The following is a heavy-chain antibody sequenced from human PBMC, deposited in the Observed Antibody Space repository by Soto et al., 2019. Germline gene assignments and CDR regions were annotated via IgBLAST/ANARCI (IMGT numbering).Heavy chain of an antibody. CDR3: ARRVGTMDV. D-gene: IGHD1-1*01. CDR1: GGSFRDYY. J-gene: IGHJ6*02. V-gene: IGHV4-34*01. CDR2: INHSGIT. Sequence: XETLSVPCAVYGGSFRDYYWSWIRQPPGKGLEWIGEINHSGITNYNPSLKSRVTMSLDKSKNQFSLKLSSVTAADTAVYYCARRVGTMDVWGQGTTVTVSS.